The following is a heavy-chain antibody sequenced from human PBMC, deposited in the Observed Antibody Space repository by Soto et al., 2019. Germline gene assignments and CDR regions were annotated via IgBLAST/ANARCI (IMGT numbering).Heavy chain of an antibody. CDR3: AREGCRSIRCYTDV. CDR1: GFTFSTYW. V-gene: IGHV3-7*01. Sequence: SGGSLRLSCAASGFTFSTYWMSWVRQAPGKGLEWVANVKQDGSEHYYVDSVKGRFTISRDNAKNSLYLQMNSLRAEDTAVYYCAREGCRSIRCYTDVWGQGTTVTVSS. D-gene: IGHD2-2*02. J-gene: IGHJ6*02. CDR2: VKQDGSEH.